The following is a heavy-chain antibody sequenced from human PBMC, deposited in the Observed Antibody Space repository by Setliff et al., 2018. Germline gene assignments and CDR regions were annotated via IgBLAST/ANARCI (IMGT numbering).Heavy chain of an antibody. V-gene: IGHV1-3*01. Sequence: GASVKVSCKASGYTFTIYAIHWVRQAPGQRLEWMGWINAGNGNTKYSQKFQGRVTITRDTSASTAYMELSSLRSEDTAVYYCARVIYFYYMDVWGKGTTVTVSS. CDR3: ARVIYFYYMDV. CDR1: GYTFTIYA. J-gene: IGHJ6*03. CDR2: INAGNGNT.